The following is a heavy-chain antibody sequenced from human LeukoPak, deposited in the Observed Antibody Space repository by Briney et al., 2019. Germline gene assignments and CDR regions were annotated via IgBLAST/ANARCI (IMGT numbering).Heavy chain of an antibody. CDR2: IYTSGST. Sequence: PSETLSLTCTVSGDSISSGRYYWSWIRQPAGKGLEWIGRIYTSGSTNYNPSLKSRVTISVDTSKNQCSLKLSSVTAADTAVYYCARGVYYDTSGFYSYFDYWGQGTLVSVSS. CDR3: ARGVYYDTSGFYSYFDY. J-gene: IGHJ4*02. V-gene: IGHV4-61*02. CDR1: GDSISSGRYY. D-gene: IGHD3-22*01.